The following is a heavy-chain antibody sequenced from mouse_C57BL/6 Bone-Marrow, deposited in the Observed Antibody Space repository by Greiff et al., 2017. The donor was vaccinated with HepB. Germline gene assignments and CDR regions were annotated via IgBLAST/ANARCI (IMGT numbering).Heavy chain of an antibody. CDR1: GFTFSSYA. CDR3: ARYYERYYAMDY. V-gene: IGHV5-4*03. CDR2: ISDGGSYT. J-gene: IGHJ4*01. Sequence: EVKVVESGGGLVKPGGSLKLSCAASGFTFSSYAMSWVRQTPEKRLEWVATISDGGSYTYYPDNVKGRFTIYRDNAKNNLYLLMSHLKSEDTAMYYCARYYERYYAMDYWGQGTSVTVSS. D-gene: IGHD2-4*01.